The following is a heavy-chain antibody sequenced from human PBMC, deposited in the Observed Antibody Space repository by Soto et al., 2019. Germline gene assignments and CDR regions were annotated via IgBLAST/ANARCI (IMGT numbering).Heavy chain of an antibody. CDR1: GFTFSSYW. D-gene: IGHD4-4*01. Sequence: GGSLRLSCAASGFTFSSYWMSWVRQAPGKGLEWVANIKQDGSEKYYVDSVKGRFTISKDNAKNSLYLQMNSLRAEDTAVYYCARDQIYLLGLAPTVTTYYYYYYMDVWGKGTTVTVSS. CDR3: ARDQIYLLGLAPTVTTYYYYYYMDV. J-gene: IGHJ6*03. CDR2: IKQDGSEK. V-gene: IGHV3-7*01.